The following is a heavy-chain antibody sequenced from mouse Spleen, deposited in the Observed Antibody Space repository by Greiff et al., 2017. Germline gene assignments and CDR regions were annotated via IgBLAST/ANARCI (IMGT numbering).Heavy chain of an antibody. V-gene: IGHV1-66*01. CDR1: GYSFTSYY. CDR2: IYPGSGNT. D-gene: IGHD2-14*01. Sequence: VKLMESGPELVKPGASVKISCKASGYSFTSYYIHWVKQRPGQGLEWIGWIYPGSGNTKYNEKFKGKATLTADTSSSTAYMQLSSLTSEDSAVYYCARYRYDAMDYWGQGTSVTVSS. J-gene: IGHJ4*01. CDR3: ARYRYDAMDY.